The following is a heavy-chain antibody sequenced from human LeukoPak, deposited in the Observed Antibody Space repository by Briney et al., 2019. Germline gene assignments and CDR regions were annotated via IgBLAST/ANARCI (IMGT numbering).Heavy chain of an antibody. CDR2: ISGSGGST. J-gene: IGHJ4*02. CDR3: ARARRYYYDSSGCNY. Sequence: GGSLRLSCAASGFTFSSHAMSWVRQAPGKGLEWVSAISGSGGSTYYADSVKGRFTISRDNSKNTLYLQMNSLRAEDTAVYYCARARRYYYDSSGCNYWGQGTLVTVSS. D-gene: IGHD3-22*01. CDR1: GFTFSSHA. V-gene: IGHV3-23*01.